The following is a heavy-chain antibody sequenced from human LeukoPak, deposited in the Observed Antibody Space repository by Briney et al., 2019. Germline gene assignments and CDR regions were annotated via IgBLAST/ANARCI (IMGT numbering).Heavy chain of an antibody. D-gene: IGHD3-16*01. CDR3: ARGLGDSEDSYFDY. CDR2: INAGNGNT. J-gene: IGHJ4*02. CDR1: GYTFTKYS. Sequence: ASVKVSCKASGYTFTKYSIHWVRQAPGQRLEWMGWINAGNGNTKYSQKFQGRVTITRDTSASTAYMELSSLRSEDTAVYYCARGLGDSEDSYFDYWGQGTLVTVSS. V-gene: IGHV1-3*01.